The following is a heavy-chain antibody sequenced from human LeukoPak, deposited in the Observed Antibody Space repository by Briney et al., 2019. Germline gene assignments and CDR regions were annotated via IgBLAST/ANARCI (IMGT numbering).Heavy chain of an antibody. CDR1: GGSISSYY. CDR2: IYTSGST. D-gene: IGHD1/OR15-1a*01. CDR3: ARDPVVFGNNDAFDI. J-gene: IGHJ3*02. V-gene: IGHV4-4*07. Sequence: ASQTLSLTCTVSGGSISSYYWSWIRQPAGKGLEWIGRIYTSGSTNYNPSLKSRVTMSVDTSKNQFSLKLSSVTAADTAVYYCARDPVVFGNNDAFDIWGQGTMVTVSS.